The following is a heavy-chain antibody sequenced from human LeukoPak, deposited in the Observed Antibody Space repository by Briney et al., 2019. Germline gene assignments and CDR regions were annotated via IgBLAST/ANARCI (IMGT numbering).Heavy chain of an antibody. J-gene: IGHJ4*02. CDR2: ISGSGGST. CDR1: GFTFSSYA. Sequence: PGGSLRLSCAASGFTFSSYAMSWVRQAPGKGLEWVSAISGSGGSTYYADSVKGRFTISRDNSRNTLYLQMNSLRAEDTAVYYCARASSSSGYYFDYWGQGALVTVSS. D-gene: IGHD6-6*01. V-gene: IGHV3-23*01. CDR3: ARASSSSGYYFDY.